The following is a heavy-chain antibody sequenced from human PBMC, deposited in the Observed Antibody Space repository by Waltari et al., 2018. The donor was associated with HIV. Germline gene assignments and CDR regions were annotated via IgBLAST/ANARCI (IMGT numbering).Heavy chain of an antibody. CDR1: GGSISSYY. CDR2: IYYSGST. V-gene: IGHV4-59*01. Sequence: QVQLQESGPGLVKPSETLSLTCIVSGGSISSYYWSWIRQPPGKGLEWIGYIYYSGSTNYNPSLKSRVTISVDTSKNQFSLKLSSVTAADTAVYYCARDVGGDRDYWGQGTLVTVSS. D-gene: IGHD4-17*01. CDR3: ARDVGGDRDY. J-gene: IGHJ4*02.